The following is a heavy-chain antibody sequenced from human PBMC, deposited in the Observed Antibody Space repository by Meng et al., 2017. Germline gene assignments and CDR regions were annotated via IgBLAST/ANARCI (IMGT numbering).Heavy chain of an antibody. J-gene: IGHJ4*02. CDR3: ARVVAATTLFLDY. D-gene: IGHD2-15*01. CDR1: GCSISSSNW. V-gene: IGHV4-4*02. Sequence: QLTEPGPGLVKPSGTSSLHCAVSGCSISSSNWWSCVRQPTGKGLEWIGEIYHSGSTNYNPSLKSRVTISVDKSKNQFSLKLSSVTAADTAVYYCARVVAATTLFLDYWGQGTLVTVSS. CDR2: IYHSGST.